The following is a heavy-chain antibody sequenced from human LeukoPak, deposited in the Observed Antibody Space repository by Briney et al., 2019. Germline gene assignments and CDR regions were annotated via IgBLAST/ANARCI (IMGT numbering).Heavy chain of an antibody. CDR3: ARDVKPTYYYDSSGSLYFDY. Sequence: GGSLRLSCAASGFTFSSYSMNWVRQAPGKGLELVSSISSSSSYIYYADSVKGRFTISRDNAKNSLYLQMNSLRAEDTAVYYCARDVKPTYYYDSSGSLYFDYWGQGTLVTVSS. J-gene: IGHJ4*02. V-gene: IGHV3-21*01. CDR2: ISSSSSYI. CDR1: GFTFSSYS. D-gene: IGHD3-22*01.